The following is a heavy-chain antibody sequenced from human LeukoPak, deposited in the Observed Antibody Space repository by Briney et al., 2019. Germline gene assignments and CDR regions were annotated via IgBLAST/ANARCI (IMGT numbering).Heavy chain of an antibody. D-gene: IGHD6-13*01. Sequence: GGSLRLSCTASGFTFSSHAMTWVRQAPGKGLEWVSIISGTGHTTYYADPVKGRFTISRYNSENTLYLQMNSLRAEDTAVYYCAKVLVIYGSPGYAWYFDQWGQGTLVTVSS. CDR2: ISGTGHTT. V-gene: IGHV3-23*01. CDR3: AKVLVIYGSPGYAWYFDQ. CDR1: GFTFSSHA. J-gene: IGHJ4*02.